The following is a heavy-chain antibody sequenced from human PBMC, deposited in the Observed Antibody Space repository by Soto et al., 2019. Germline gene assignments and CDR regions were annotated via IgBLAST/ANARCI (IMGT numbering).Heavy chain of an antibody. D-gene: IGHD2-8*01. CDR2: INHSGST. CDR1: GGSFSGYY. J-gene: IGHJ5*02. V-gene: IGHV4-34*01. Sequence: SETLSLTCAVYGGSFSGYYWSWIRQPPGKGLEWIGEINHSGSTNYNPSLKSRVTISVDTSKNQFSLKLSSVTAADTAVYYCARTIVYASYNWFDPWGQGTLVTVSS. CDR3: ARTIVYASYNWFDP.